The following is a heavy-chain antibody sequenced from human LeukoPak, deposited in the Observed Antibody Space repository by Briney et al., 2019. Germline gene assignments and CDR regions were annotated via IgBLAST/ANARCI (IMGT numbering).Heavy chain of an antibody. CDR1: GFTFDDYA. V-gene: IGHV3-9*01. D-gene: IGHD4-17*01. CDR3: AKDMDYGDYDGMDV. J-gene: IGHJ6*02. Sequence: GGSPRLSCAASGFTFDDYAMHWVRQAPGKGLEWVSGISWNSGSIGYADSVKGRFTISRDNAKDSLYLQMNSLRAEDTALYYCAKDMDYGDYDGMDVWGQGTTVTVSS. CDR2: ISWNSGSI.